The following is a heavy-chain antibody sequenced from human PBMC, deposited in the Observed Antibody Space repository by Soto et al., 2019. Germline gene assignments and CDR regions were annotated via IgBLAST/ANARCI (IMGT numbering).Heavy chain of an antibody. CDR1: GGSFSGYY. CDR2: INHSGST. Sequence: PSETLSLTCAVYGGSFSGYYWSWIRQPPGKGLEWIGEINHSGSTNYNPSLKSRVTISVDTSKNQFSLKLSSVTAADTAVYYCARGSNGSGGQVVVAATSRSHYATDGWGQGPTVTVSS. J-gene: IGHJ6*02. CDR3: ARGSNGSGGQVVVAATSRSHYATDG. V-gene: IGHV4-34*01. D-gene: IGHD2-15*01.